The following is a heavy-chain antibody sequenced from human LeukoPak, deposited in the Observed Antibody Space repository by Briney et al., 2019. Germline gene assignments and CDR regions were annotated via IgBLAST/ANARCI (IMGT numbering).Heavy chain of an antibody. D-gene: IGHD6-19*01. V-gene: IGHV3-23*01. Sequence: GGSLRLSCTASGFTFSSYALSWVRQAPGKGLEWVSLISAGGGSIYYIDSVKGRFIISRDNSKNTLYLQMNSLRVEDTAVYYCTKDFAVASYNWFDPWGQGALVTVSS. CDR3: TKDFAVASYNWFDP. J-gene: IGHJ5*02. CDR1: GFTFSSYA. CDR2: ISAGGGSI.